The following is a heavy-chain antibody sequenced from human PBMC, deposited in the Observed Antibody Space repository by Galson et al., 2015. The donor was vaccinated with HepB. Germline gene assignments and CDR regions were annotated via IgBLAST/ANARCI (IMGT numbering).Heavy chain of an antibody. J-gene: IGHJ4*02. CDR2: IRSKAYGGTT. CDR3: TRIPGSPMVRGVIYFDY. D-gene: IGHD3-10*01. Sequence: SLRLSCAASGFTFGDYAISWVRQAPGKGLEWVGFIRSKAYGGTTEYAASVKGRFTISRDDSESIAYLQMNSLKTEDTAVYYCTRIPGSPMVRGVIYFDYWGQGTLVTVSS. CDR1: GFTFGDYA. V-gene: IGHV3-49*04.